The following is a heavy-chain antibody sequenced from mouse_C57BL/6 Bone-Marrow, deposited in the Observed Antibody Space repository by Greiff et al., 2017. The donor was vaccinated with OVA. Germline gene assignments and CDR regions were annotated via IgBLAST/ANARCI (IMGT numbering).Heavy chain of an antibody. D-gene: IGHD4-1*01. V-gene: IGHV5-6*01. Sequence: EVQRVESGGDLVKPGGSLKLSCAASGFTFSSYGMSWVRQTPDKRLEWVATISSGGSYTYYPDSVKGRFTISRDNAKNTLYLQMSSPKSEDTAMYYCARRETGKGAWFAYWGQGTLVTVSA. CDR1: GFTFSSYG. J-gene: IGHJ3*01. CDR2: ISSGGSYT. CDR3: ARRETGKGAWFAY.